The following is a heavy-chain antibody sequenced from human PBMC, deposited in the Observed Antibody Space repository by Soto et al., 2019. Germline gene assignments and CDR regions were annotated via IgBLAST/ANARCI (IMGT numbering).Heavy chain of an antibody. CDR3: TTDLWFGDPLGFDP. V-gene: IGHV3-23*01. Sequence: GGSLRLSCTTSGFTFSSYAMSWVRQAPGKGLEWVSAISGSGGSTYYADSVKGRFTISRDNSKNTLYLQMNSLKTEDTAVYYCTTDLWFGDPLGFDPWGQGTLVTVSS. J-gene: IGHJ5*02. D-gene: IGHD3-10*01. CDR1: GFTFSSYA. CDR2: ISGSGGST.